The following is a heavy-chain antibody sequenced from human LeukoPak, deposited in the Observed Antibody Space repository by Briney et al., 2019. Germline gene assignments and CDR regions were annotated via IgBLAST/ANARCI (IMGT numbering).Heavy chain of an antibody. D-gene: IGHD6-19*01. Sequence: PGGSLRLSCVVSGLTSTTYWMNWVRRAPGKGLEWVANINQDGSDKHYVGSVKGRFSVSGDYAKKSLYLQMNNLRDDDTAVYYCAVGSGWLSDSWSQGALVTVSS. CDR3: AVGSGWLSDS. CDR2: INQDGSDK. J-gene: IGHJ4*02. V-gene: IGHV3-7*03. CDR1: GLTSTTYW.